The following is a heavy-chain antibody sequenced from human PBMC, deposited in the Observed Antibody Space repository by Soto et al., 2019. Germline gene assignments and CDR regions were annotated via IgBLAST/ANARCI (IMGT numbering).Heavy chain of an antibody. V-gene: IGHV4-39*07. CDR3: ARDGGFYYGMDV. CDR2: IYYSGGT. J-gene: IGHJ6*02. CDR1: GGSISSSSYF. Sequence: SETLSLTCTVSGGSISSSSYFWGWIRQPPGKGLEWIGSIYYSGGTYYNPSLKSRVTISVDTSKNQFSLKLSSVTAADTAVYYCARDGGFYYGMDVWGQGTTVT. D-gene: IGHD3-3*01.